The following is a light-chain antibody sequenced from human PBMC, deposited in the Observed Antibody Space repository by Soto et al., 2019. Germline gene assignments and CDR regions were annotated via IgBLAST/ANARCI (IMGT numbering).Light chain of an antibody. J-gene: IGLJ3*02. CDR2: EVT. CDR3: SSYKFSTTLRV. V-gene: IGLV2-14*01. Sequence: QSVLTQPRSVSGSPGQSVTISCTGTSSDVGGYTYVSWFQQHPGEAPKLIIFEVTHRPSGISTRFSGSKSGNTASLTISDLQAEDEALYYCSSYKFSTTLRVFGGGTKLTVL. CDR1: SSDVGGYTY.